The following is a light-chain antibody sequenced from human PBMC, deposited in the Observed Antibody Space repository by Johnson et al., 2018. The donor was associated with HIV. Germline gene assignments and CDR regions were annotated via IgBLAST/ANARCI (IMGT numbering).Light chain of an antibody. CDR1: SSNIGSNY. V-gene: IGLV1-51*01. J-gene: IGLJ1*01. CDR2: DND. CDR3: GTWDSILSVV. Sequence: QAVLTQPPSVSAAPGQKVTISCSGSSSNIGSNYVSWYQQLPGTAPKLLIYDNDKRPSGISDRFSASKSGTSANLGITGLPTGDEADYYCGTWDSILSVVFGTGTKVTVL.